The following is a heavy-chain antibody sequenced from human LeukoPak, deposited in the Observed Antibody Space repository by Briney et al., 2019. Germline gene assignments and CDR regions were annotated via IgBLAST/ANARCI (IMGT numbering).Heavy chain of an antibody. CDR1: GFTFSSYG. CDR3: ARPNAGNYKLDP. CDR2: IWYDGSNK. V-gene: IGHV3-33*01. Sequence: GGSLRLSCAASGFTFSSYGMHWVRQAPDKGLEWVSVIWYDGSNKYYADSVRGRFTISRDNSKNTVYLQMNSLRAEDTAVYYCARPNAGNYKLDPWGRGTLVTVSS. D-gene: IGHD3-10*01. J-gene: IGHJ5*02.